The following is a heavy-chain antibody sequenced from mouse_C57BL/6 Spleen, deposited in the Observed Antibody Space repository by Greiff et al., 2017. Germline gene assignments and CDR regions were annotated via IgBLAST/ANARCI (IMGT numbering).Heavy chain of an antibody. J-gene: IGHJ4*01. V-gene: IGHV5-4*01. CDR3: ARDYGKGDYYAMDY. CDR2: ISDGGSYT. D-gene: IGHD2-1*01. CDR1: GFTFSSYA. Sequence: EVMLVESGGGLVKPGGSLKLSCAASGFTFSSYAMSWVRQTPEKRLEWVATISDGGSYTYYPDNVKGRFTISRDNAKNNLYLQMSHLKSEDTAMYYCARDYGKGDYYAMDYWGQGTSVTVSS.